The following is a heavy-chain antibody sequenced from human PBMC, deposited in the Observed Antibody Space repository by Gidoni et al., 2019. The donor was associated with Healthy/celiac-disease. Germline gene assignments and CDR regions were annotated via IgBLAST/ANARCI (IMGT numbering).Heavy chain of an antibody. CDR1: GGSISSGDYY. Sequence: QVQLQESGPGLVKPSQTLSLTCTVSGGSISSGDYYWRWIRQPPGKGLELIGYIYYSGSTDYTPSLKSRVTRSGDTSKNQFSLKLSSVTAADTAVYDCARVLRWINYFDYWGQGTLVTVSS. CDR3: ARVLRWINYFDY. V-gene: IGHV4-30-4*01. D-gene: IGHD4-17*01. J-gene: IGHJ4*02. CDR2: IYYSGST.